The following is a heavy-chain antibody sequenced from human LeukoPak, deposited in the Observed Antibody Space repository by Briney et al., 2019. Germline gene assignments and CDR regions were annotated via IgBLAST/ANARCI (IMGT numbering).Heavy chain of an antibody. Sequence: PGGSLRLSCAASGFTFSSYGMYWVRQTPGKGLEWVAFIQYDGSNQYYADSVKGRFTISRDNSKNTLSLQMNSLKTEDTAVYYCAKDMGYNSGWTRIDYWGQGTLVTVSS. CDR1: GFTFSSYG. V-gene: IGHV3-30*02. CDR3: AKDMGYNSGWTRIDY. D-gene: IGHD6-19*01. CDR2: IQYDGSNQ. J-gene: IGHJ4*02.